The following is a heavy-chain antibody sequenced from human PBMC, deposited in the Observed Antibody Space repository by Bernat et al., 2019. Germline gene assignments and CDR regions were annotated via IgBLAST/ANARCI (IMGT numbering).Heavy chain of an antibody. CDR2: INPNSGGT. D-gene: IGHD1-26*01. CDR3: ARVAVGATFAFDI. CDR1: EYTFTGYY. V-gene: IGHV1-2*04. Sequence: QVQLVQSGAEVKKPGASVKVSCKASEYTFTGYYMHWVRQAPGQGLEWMGWINPNSGGTNYAQKFQGWVTMTRDTSISTTYMELSRLRSDDTAVYYCARVAVGATFAFDIWGQGTMVTVSS. J-gene: IGHJ3*02.